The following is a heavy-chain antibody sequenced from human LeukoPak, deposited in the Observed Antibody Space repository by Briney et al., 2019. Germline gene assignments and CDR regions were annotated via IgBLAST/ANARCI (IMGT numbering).Heavy chain of an antibody. V-gene: IGHV4-34*01. CDR3: ARVWRITGTPYDAFDI. Sequence: SETLSLTCAVYGGSFSGYYWSWIRQPPGKGLEWIGEINHSGSTNYNPSLKSRVTISVDTSKNQFSLKLSSVTAADTAVYYCARVWRITGTPYDAFDIWGQGTMVTVSS. CDR2: INHSGST. D-gene: IGHD1/OR15-1a*01. CDR1: GGSFSGYY. J-gene: IGHJ3*02.